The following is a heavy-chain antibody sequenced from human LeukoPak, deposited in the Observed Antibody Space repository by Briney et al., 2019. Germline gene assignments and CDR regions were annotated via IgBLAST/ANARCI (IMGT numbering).Heavy chain of an antibody. CDR2: IKSKTNGGTT. J-gene: IGHJ4*02. V-gene: IGHV3-15*01. CDR1: GFTFSNAW. CDR3: TTCLLAYSFDY. D-gene: IGHD2-15*01. Sequence: PGGSLRLSCAASGFTFSNAWMSWVRQAPGKGLEWVGRIKSKTNGGTTDYAAPVKGRFTISRDDSKNTLYLQMNSLKTEDTAVYYCTTCLLAYSFDYWGQGTLVTVSS.